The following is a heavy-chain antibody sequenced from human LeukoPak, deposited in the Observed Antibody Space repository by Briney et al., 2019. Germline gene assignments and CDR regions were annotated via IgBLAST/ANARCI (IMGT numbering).Heavy chain of an antibody. CDR2: IIPIFGTA. Sequence: SVTLSCKASGGTFSSYAISWVRQAPGQGLEWMGGIIPIFGTANYAQKFQGRVTITADESTSTAYMELSSLRSEDTAVYYCARHPGYCSGGSCYYYYYYGMDVWGKGTTVTVSS. CDR3: ARHPGYCSGGSCYYYYYYGMDV. J-gene: IGHJ6*04. D-gene: IGHD2-15*01. V-gene: IGHV1-69*13. CDR1: GGTFSSYA.